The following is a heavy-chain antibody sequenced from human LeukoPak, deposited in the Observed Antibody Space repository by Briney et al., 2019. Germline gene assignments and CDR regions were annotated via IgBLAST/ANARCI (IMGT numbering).Heavy chain of an antibody. CDR3: ARDREYYDILTGYKVSHYFDY. V-gene: IGHV3-30*03. CDR1: GFTFSSYA. CDR2: ISYDGSNK. Sequence: GGSLRLSCAASGFTFSSYAMHWVRQAPGKGLEWVAVISYDGSNKYYADFVKGRFTISRDNSKNTLFLQMNSLRAEDTAVYYCARDREYYDILTGYKVSHYFDYWGQGTLVTVSS. J-gene: IGHJ4*02. D-gene: IGHD3-9*01.